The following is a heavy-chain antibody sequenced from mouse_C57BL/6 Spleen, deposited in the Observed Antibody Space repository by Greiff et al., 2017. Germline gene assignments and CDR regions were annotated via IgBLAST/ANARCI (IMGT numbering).Heavy chain of an antibody. CDR3: AYSNYGDWYFDV. V-gene: IGHV1-63*01. CDR2: IYPGGGYT. Sequence: QVQLQQSGAELVRPGTSVTMSCKASGYTFTNYWIGWAKQRPGHGLEWIGDIYPGGGYTNYNEKFKGKATLTADKSSSTAYMQFSSLTSEDSAIYYCAYSNYGDWYFDVWGTGTTVTVSS. D-gene: IGHD2-5*01. CDR1: GYTFTNYW. J-gene: IGHJ1*03.